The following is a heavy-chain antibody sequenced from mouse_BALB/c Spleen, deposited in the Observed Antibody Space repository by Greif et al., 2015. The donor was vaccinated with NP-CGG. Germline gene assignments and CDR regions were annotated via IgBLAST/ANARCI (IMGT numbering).Heavy chain of an antibody. CDR1: GFTFSDFY. V-gene: IGHV7-1*02. Sequence: EVQRVESGGGLVQPGGSLRLSCATSGFTFSDFYMEWVRQPPGKRLEWIAASRNKANDYTTEYSASVKGRFIVSRDTSHSTPSPHIYVLRAVDTVIYYTAREFSASVDSSGQGTALSLS. CDR2: SRNKANDYTT. CDR3: AREFSASVDS. D-gene: IGHD6-2*01. J-gene: IGHJ2*01.